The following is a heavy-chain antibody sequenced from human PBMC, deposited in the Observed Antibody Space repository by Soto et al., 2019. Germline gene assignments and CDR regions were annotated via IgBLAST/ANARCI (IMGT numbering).Heavy chain of an antibody. D-gene: IGHD5-12*01. V-gene: IGHV3-30*18. Sequence: GGSLRLSCAASGFNFSSYGMHWVRQAPGKGLEWVAVISYDGSNKYYADSVKGRFTISRDNSKNTLYLQMNSLRAEDTAVYYCAKDRFGEYSGYDFGYWGQGTLVTVSS. CDR1: GFNFSSYG. CDR2: ISYDGSNK. J-gene: IGHJ4*02. CDR3: AKDRFGEYSGYDFGY.